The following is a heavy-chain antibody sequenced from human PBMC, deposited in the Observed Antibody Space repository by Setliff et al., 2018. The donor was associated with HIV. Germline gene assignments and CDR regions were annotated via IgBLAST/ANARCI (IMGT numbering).Heavy chain of an antibody. CDR1: GFTFSSYE. V-gene: IGHV3-48*03. CDR2: ISSSGSTI. CDR3: ARDVVVTAIQGNYYYVMDV. J-gene: IGHJ6*02. D-gene: IGHD2-21*02. Sequence: GGSLRLSCAASGFTFSSYEMNWVRQAPGKGLEWVSYISSSGSTIYYADSVKGRFTISRDNAKNSLYLQMNSLRAEDTAVYYCARDVVVTAIQGNYYYVMDVWGHGTTVTVSS.